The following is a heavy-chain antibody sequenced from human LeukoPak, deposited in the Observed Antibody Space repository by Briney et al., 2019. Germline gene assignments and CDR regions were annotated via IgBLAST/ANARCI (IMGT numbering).Heavy chain of an antibody. CDR1: GGSISSYY. V-gene: IGHV4-59*08. CDR3: ARQHRVTTSSYYGMDV. Sequence: PSETLSLTCTVSGGSISSYYWSWIRQPPGKGLEWIGYIYDSGSANYNPSLKSRVTISVDTSKIQFSLKVKSVTAADTAVYYCARQHRVTTSSYYGMDVWGQGTTVTVSS. J-gene: IGHJ6*02. D-gene: IGHD5-12*01. CDR2: IYDSGSA.